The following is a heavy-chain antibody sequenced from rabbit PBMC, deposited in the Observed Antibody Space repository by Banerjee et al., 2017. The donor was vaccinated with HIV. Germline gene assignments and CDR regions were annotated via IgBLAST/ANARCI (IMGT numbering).Heavy chain of an antibody. CDR1: GIDFSDYYY. CDR2: IGAGSSGNT. CDR3: ARLEYGADGHVNL. J-gene: IGHJ4*01. V-gene: IGHV1S40*01. Sequence: QSMEESGGGPVKPGGTLTRTCTASGIDFSDYYYVSKVRQAPGKGLEWIACIGAGSSGNTYYASWAKGQFTISKTSSTTVTLQMTSLTAADTATYFCARLEYGADGHVNLWGPGTLVTVS. D-gene: IGHD2-1*01.